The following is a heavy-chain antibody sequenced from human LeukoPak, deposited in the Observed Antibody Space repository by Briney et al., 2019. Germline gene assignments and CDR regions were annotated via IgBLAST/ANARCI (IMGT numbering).Heavy chain of an antibody. CDR3: AELGITMIGGV. Sequence: GGSLRLSCAASGFTFSSYEMNWVRQAPGKGLEWVSYISSSGGTIYYADSVKGRFTISRDDAKNSLYLQMNSLRAEDTAVYYCAELGITMIGGVWGKGTTVTISS. V-gene: IGHV3-48*03. D-gene: IGHD3-10*02. CDR2: ISSSGGTI. CDR1: GFTFSSYE. J-gene: IGHJ6*04.